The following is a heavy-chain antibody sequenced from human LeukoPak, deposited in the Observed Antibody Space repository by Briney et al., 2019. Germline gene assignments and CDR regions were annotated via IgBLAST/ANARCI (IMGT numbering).Heavy chain of an antibody. V-gene: IGHV3-66*01. CDR1: GFTVSSNY. Sequence: GGSLRLSCAASGFTVSSNYMSWVRQAPGKGLEWVSVIYSGGSTYYADSVKGRSTISRDNSKNTLYLQMNSLRAEDTAVYYCARDSYSSSSDYWGQGTLVTVSS. D-gene: IGHD6-13*01. CDR2: IYSGGST. CDR3: ARDSYSSSSDY. J-gene: IGHJ4*02.